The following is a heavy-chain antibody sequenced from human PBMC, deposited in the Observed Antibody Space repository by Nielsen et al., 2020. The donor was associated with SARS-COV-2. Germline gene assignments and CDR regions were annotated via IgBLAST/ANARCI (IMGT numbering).Heavy chain of an antibody. D-gene: IGHD4-17*01. CDR3: AKDLYGGDYGVDY. Sequence: GESLKISCAASGFTFSSYGMHWVRQAPGKGLEWVANIKQDGSEKYYGDSVKGRFTISRDNAKNSLYLQMNNLRAEDTAVYYCAKDLYGGDYGVDYWGQGTLVTVSS. CDR2: IKQDGSEK. J-gene: IGHJ4*02. V-gene: IGHV3-7*03. CDR1: GFTFSSYG.